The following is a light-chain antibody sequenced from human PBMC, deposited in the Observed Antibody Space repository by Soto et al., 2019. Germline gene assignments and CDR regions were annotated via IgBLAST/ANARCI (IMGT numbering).Light chain of an antibody. J-gene: IGKJ1*01. V-gene: IGKV1-9*01. Sequence: QLTHSPSSLSASVGDRVTITCRASQGIASYLAWYQQKPGQAPNLLIYAASTLQSGVPSRFSGSGSGTEFTLTISSLQPDDFATDYCQQDNSYSEAFGQGAKVDIK. CDR1: QGIASY. CDR2: AAS. CDR3: QQDNSYSEA.